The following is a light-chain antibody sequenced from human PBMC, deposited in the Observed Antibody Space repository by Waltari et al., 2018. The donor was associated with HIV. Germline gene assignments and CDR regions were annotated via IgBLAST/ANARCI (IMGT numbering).Light chain of an antibody. CDR2: SNN. CDR3: ASWDDSLNGYV. V-gene: IGLV1-44*01. Sequence: QSVLTQPPSASGTPGQRVTISCSGRSSNIGSNAVNWYQQLPGTAPKLLNYSNNQRPSGVPDRFSGSKSGTSASLAISGLQSEDEADYYCASWDDSLNGYVFGTGTKVTVL. J-gene: IGLJ1*01. CDR1: SSNIGSNA.